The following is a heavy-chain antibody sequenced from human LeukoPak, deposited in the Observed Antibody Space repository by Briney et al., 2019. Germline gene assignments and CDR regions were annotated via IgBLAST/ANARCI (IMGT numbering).Heavy chain of an antibody. Sequence: SETLSLTCTVSGGSISSSSYYWGWIRQPPGKGLEWIGSIYYSGSTYYNPSLKSRVTISVDTSKNQFSLKLSSVTAADTAVYYCARSPRQRGWFDPWGQGTLVTVSS. CDR1: GGSISSSSYY. V-gene: IGHV4-39*01. CDR2: IYYSGST. CDR3: ARSPRQRGWFDP. J-gene: IGHJ5*02.